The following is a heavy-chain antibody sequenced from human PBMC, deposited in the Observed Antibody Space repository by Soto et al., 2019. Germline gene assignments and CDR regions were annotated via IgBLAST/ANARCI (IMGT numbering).Heavy chain of an antibody. CDR2: ISAYNGNT. D-gene: IGHD6-19*01. J-gene: IGHJ6*02. Sequence: QVQLEQYGAEVKKPGAAVKVSCKASGNTFTIYGIRRVRQAPRKGLEWMGWISAYNGNTKYAQKLQGRVTMTTDTSTSTAYMELRSLRSDDTAVYYCAREHSSDYGMDVWGQGTTVTVSS. CDR1: GNTFTIYG. CDR3: AREHSSDYGMDV. V-gene: IGHV1-18*01.